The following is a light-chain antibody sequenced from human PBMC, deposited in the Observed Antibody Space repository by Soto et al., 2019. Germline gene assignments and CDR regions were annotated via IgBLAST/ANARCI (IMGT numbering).Light chain of an antibody. CDR3: CSDTSSSTLLYV. CDR2: DVS. Sequence: QSALTQPASVSGSPGQSITISCTGTSSDVGGYNYVSWYQQHPGKAPKLMIYDVSNRPSGVSNRFSGSKSGNTASLTISGLQSDDEADYYCCSDTSSSTLLYVVGTGTKVTV. J-gene: IGLJ1*01. CDR1: SSDVGGYNY. V-gene: IGLV2-14*01.